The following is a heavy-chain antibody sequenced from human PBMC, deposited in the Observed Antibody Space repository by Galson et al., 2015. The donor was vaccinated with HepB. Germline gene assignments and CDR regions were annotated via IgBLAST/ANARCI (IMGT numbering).Heavy chain of an antibody. CDR3: ARDKWLSVYYYYMDV. D-gene: IGHD3-22*01. CDR2: INSDGSST. V-gene: IGHV3-74*01. CDR1: GFTFSSYW. J-gene: IGHJ6*03. Sequence: SLRLSCAASGFTFSSYWMHWVRQAPGKGLVWVSRINSDGSSTSYADSVKGRFTISRDNAQNTLYLQMNSLRAEDTAVYYCARDKWLSVYYYYMDVWGKGTTVTVSS.